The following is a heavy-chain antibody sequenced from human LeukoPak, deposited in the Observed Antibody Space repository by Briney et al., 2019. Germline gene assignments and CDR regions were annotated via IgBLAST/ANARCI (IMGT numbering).Heavy chain of an antibody. CDR3: ATSYSSSWYTQGY. V-gene: IGHV3-30*02. D-gene: IGHD6-13*01. CDR2: IRYDGSNK. CDR1: GFTFSSYG. J-gene: IGHJ4*02. Sequence: GGSLRLSCAASGFTFSSYGMHWVRQAPGKGLELVAFIRYDGSNKYYADSVKGRFTISRDNSKNTLYLQMNSLRAEDTAVYYCATSYSSSWYTQGYWGQGTLVTVSS.